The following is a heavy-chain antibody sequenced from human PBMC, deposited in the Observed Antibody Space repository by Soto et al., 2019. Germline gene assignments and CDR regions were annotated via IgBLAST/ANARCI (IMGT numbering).Heavy chain of an antibody. CDR1: GYSFTSYW. Sequence: GESLKISCKGSGYSFTSYWISWVRQMPGKGLEWMGRIDPSDSYTNYSPSFQGRVTISADKSISTAYLRWSSLKASDTAMYYCARHEIAAAGTRGPPYYYGMDVWGQGTTVTVSS. CDR3: ARHEIAAAGTRGPPYYYGMDV. V-gene: IGHV5-10-1*01. D-gene: IGHD6-13*01. J-gene: IGHJ6*02. CDR2: IDPSDSYT.